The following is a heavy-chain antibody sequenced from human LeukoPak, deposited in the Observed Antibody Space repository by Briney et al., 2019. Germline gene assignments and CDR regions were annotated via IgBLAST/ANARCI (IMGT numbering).Heavy chain of an antibody. CDR1: GGSISNYY. Sequence: PSETLSLTCTVSGGSISNYYWSWIRQPPGKGLEWIGYIYYSGSTYYNPSLKSRVTISVDTSKNQFSLKLSSVTAADTAVYYCARDRSPPLGYGMDVWGQGTTVTVSS. V-gene: IGHV4-59*12. J-gene: IGHJ6*02. CDR2: IYYSGST. D-gene: IGHD3-16*01. CDR3: ARDRSPPLGYGMDV.